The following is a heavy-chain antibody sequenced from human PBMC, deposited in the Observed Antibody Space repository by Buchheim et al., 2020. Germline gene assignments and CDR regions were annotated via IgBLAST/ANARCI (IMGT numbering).Heavy chain of an antibody. Sequence: EVQLVESGGGLVKPGGSLRLSCAASGFTFSSYSMNWVRQAPGKGLEWVSSISSSSRYIYYADSVKGRFTISRDNAKNSLYLQMNSLRAEDTAVYYCASPLDLAILSSSCESWGQGTL. J-gene: IGHJ5*02. CDR1: GFTFSSYS. CDR2: ISSSSRYI. CDR3: ASPLDLAILSSSCES. D-gene: IGHD2-15*01. V-gene: IGHV3-21*01.